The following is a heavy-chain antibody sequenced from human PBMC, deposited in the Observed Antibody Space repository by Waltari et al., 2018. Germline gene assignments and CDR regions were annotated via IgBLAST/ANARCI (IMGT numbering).Heavy chain of an antibody. D-gene: IGHD3-3*01. CDR1: GGSISSSY. V-gene: IGHV4-4*07. Sequence: QVQLQESGPGLVKPSETLSLICNVSGGSISSSYWNWIRQPAGKGLEWIGRIYASGSTSYNPSLESRISMSVDTSKNHFSLKLSSVTAADTGVYYCAGSSNFGIYGLDVWGQGTTVVVSS. CDR3: AGSSNFGIYGLDV. CDR2: IYASGST. J-gene: IGHJ6*02.